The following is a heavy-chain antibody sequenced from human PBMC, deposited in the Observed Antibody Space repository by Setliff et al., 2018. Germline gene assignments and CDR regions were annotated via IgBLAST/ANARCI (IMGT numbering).Heavy chain of an antibody. Sequence: GASVKVSCKASGYSFSDFYMHWVRQVPGEGLEALGRIDPRDDFTVYAGRFKDRLTITADTSTDTSYMEMSSLRFEDTAVYYCAIDYGPTGTPYHWGQGTPVTVS. CDR2: IDPRDDFT. CDR3: AIDYGPTGTPYH. V-gene: IGHV1-69-2*01. D-gene: IGHD1-1*01. CDR1: GYSFSDFY. J-gene: IGHJ4*02.